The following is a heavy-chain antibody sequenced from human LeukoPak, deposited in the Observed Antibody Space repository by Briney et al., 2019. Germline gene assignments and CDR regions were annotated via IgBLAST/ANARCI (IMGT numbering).Heavy chain of an antibody. CDR2: IYYSGST. CDR1: GGSISISSYY. V-gene: IGHV4-39*01. J-gene: IGHJ1*01. CDR3: ARQRYCSSTSCYRNAEYFQH. Sequence: ETLSLTCTVSGGSISISSYYWGWIRQPPGKGLEWIGSIYYSGSTYYNPSLKSRVTISVDTSKHQFSLKLSSVTAADTAVYYCARQRYCSSTSCYRNAEYFQHWGQGTLVTVSS. D-gene: IGHD2-2*02.